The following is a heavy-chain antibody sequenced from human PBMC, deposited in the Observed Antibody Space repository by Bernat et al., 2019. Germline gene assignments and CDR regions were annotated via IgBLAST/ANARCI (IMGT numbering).Heavy chain of an antibody. V-gene: IGHV3-23*01. J-gene: IGHJ4*02. CDR1: GFIFSNFA. CDR2: ISSSGDST. CDR3: ARRNY. Sequence: EVQLLESGGDLVQPGGSLRLSCAASGFIFSNFAMSWVRQAPGKGLEWVSTISSSGDSTYYADSVKGRFTISRDNSKNTLYLQIDSLRVEDTAIYYCARRNYWGQGTLVTVSS.